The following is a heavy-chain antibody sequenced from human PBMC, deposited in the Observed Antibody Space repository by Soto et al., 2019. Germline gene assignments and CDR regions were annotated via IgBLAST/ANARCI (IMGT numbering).Heavy chain of an antibody. V-gene: IGHV3-23*01. CDR2: ISGSGGST. D-gene: IGHD4-4*01. CDR1: GFTFSSYA. Sequence: PGGSLRLSCAASGFTFSSYAMSWVHQAPGKGLEWVSAISGSGGSTYYADSVKGRFTISRDNSKNTLYLQMNSLRAEDTAVYYCAKFDYSNSYFDYWGQGTLVTVSS. J-gene: IGHJ4*02. CDR3: AKFDYSNSYFDY.